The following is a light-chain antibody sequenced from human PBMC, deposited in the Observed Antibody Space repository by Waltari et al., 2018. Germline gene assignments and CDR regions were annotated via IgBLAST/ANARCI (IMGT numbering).Light chain of an antibody. V-gene: IGLV2-8*01. CDR1: SSDGGSYNY. J-gene: IGLJ2*01. CDR3: SSYAGSNNLI. CDR2: EVT. Sequence: SALTQPPSASGSPGQSVTIPCTGTSSDGGSYNYVPWYQQHPGKAPKLMIYEVTKRPSGVPDRFSGSKSGNTASLTVSGLQAEDEADYYCSSYAGSNNLIFGGGTKLTVL.